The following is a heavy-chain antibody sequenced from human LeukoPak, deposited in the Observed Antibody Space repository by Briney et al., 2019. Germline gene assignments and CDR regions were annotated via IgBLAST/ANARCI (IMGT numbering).Heavy chain of an antibody. J-gene: IGHJ4*02. CDR1: GGSISSYY. CDR3: AKDLTGLLDSGSDY. V-gene: IGHV4-59*12. Sequence: PSETLSLTCTVSGGSISSYYWSWIRQPPGKGLEWIGYIYYSGSTNYNPSLKSRLSISVDTSRNQFSLRLTSVTAADTAVYYCAKDLTGLLDSGSDYWGQGTLVTVSS. CDR2: IYYSGST. D-gene: IGHD5-18*01.